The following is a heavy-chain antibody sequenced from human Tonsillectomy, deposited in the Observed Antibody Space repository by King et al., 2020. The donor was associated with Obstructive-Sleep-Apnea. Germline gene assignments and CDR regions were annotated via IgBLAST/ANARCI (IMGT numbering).Heavy chain of an antibody. CDR3: ARHQSAAYYFDSSGYPRPIDR. V-gene: IGHV4-59*01. Sequence: VQLQESGPGLVKPSETLSLTCTVSGDSINTYYWSWLRQSPEKGLEWIGYIYVTAGTIYNPSLKSRVTISADPSRNQFSLTLTSVTAADTAVYYCARHQSAAYYFDSSGYPRPIDRWGQGALVTVSS. J-gene: IGHJ5*02. CDR1: GDSINTYY. D-gene: IGHD3-22*01. CDR2: IYVTAGT.